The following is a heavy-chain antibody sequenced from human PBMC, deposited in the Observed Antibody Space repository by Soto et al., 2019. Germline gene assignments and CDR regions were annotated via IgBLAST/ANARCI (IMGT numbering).Heavy chain of an antibody. V-gene: IGHV3-23*01. CDR3: AKEVEVRFWWVIHPEGWFDP. CDR1: GFTFSSYA. CDR2: ISGSGGST. Sequence: EVQLLESGGGLVQPGGSLRLSCAASGFTFSSYAMSWVRQAPGKGLEWVSAISGSGGSTYYADSVKGRFTISRDNSKNTLYLQMNSLRAEDTAVYYCAKEVEVRFWWVIHPEGWFDPWGQGTLVTVSS. J-gene: IGHJ5*02. D-gene: IGHD3-3*01.